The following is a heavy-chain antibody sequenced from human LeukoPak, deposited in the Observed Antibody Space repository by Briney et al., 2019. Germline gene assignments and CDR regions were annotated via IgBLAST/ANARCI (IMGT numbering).Heavy chain of an antibody. Sequence: ASVKVSCKASGYTFTGYYMHWVRQAPGQGLEWMGWISAYNGNTNYAQKLQGRVTMTTDTSTSTAYMELRSLRSDDTAVYYCARELGSGSLFDYWGQGTLVTVSS. CDR1: GYTFTGYY. J-gene: IGHJ4*02. CDR3: ARELGSGSLFDY. CDR2: ISAYNGNT. D-gene: IGHD3-10*01. V-gene: IGHV1-18*04.